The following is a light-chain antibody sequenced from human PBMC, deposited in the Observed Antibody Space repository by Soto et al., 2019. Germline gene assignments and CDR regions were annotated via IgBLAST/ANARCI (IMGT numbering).Light chain of an antibody. Sequence: EIVLTQSPATLSASPGERATLSCRASQSVSNNLAWYQQEPGQAPRLPIHSASSRATGIPARFSGSVSGTEFTLAISSLQSGDFAVYFCQQYNIWPSFSFGGGTKVEIK. CDR2: SAS. CDR3: QQYNIWPSFS. V-gene: IGKV3-15*01. J-gene: IGKJ4*01. CDR1: QSVSNN.